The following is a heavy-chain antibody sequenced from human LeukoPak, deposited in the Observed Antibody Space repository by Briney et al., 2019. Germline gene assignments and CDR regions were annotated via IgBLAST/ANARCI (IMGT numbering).Heavy chain of an antibody. CDR2: INPHSGGT. CDR1: GYTFTDYY. D-gene: IGHD1-26*01. J-gene: IGHJ5*02. V-gene: IGHV1-2*06. Sequence: APVKVSCKASGYTFTDYYMHWVRQAPGQGLEWMGRINPHSGGTNYAQNFQGRVTMTRDTNITTAYMELRRLTSDDSAMYYCTKSGTWGQGTLVTVSS. CDR3: TKSGT.